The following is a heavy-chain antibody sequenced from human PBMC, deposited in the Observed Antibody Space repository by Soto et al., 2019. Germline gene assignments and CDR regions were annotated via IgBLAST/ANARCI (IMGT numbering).Heavy chain of an antibody. Sequence: PGGSLRLSCAASGFTFSDYYMSWIRQAPGKGLEWVSYISSSGSTIYYADSVKGRFTISRDNAKNSLYLQMNSLRAEDTAVYYCARMYRYYDSSGYLDAFGIWGQGTMVTVSS. CDR1: GFTFSDYY. CDR2: ISSSGSTI. J-gene: IGHJ3*02. D-gene: IGHD3-22*01. V-gene: IGHV3-11*01. CDR3: ARMYRYYDSSGYLDAFGI.